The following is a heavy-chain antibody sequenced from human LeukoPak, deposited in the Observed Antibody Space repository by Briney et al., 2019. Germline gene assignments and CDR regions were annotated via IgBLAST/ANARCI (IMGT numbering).Heavy chain of an antibody. V-gene: IGHV1-18*01. D-gene: IGHD2-2*01. CDR3: ARERRYCSSTSCSHFDY. J-gene: IGHJ4*02. Sequence: ASVKVSCKASGYTFTSYGISWVRQAPGQGLEWMGWISAYNGNTNYAQKLQGRVTMTTDTSTSTAYMELRSLRSDDTAVYYCARERRYCSSTSCSHFDYWGQGTLVTVSS. CDR1: GYTFTSYG. CDR2: ISAYNGNT.